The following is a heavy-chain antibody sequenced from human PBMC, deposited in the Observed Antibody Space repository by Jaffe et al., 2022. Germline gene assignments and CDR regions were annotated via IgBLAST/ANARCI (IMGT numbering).Heavy chain of an antibody. V-gene: IGHV4-61*02. CDR3: ARDGGEDYGDYAPDY. D-gene: IGHD4-17*01. Sequence: QVQLQESGPGLVKPSQTLSLTCTVSGGSISSGSYYWSWIRQPAGKGLEWIGRIYTSGSTNYNPSLKSRVTISVDTSKNQFSLKLSSVTAADTAVYYCARDGGEDYGDYAPDYWGQGTLVTVSS. J-gene: IGHJ4*02. CDR1: GGSISSGSYY. CDR2: IYTSGST.